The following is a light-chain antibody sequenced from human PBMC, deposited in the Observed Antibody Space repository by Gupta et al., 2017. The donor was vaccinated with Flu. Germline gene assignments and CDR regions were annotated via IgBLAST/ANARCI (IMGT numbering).Light chain of an antibody. Sequence: VITQSPLSLSVTLGQRASLSCRSSQSLVYSDGSSILDWFQHRPGQSPRRLIYGASHRESGVPDRISGSGSGAEFTLKISSVEAEDVGVYYCKQCKPWPRAFGQGTKVEIK. CDR2: GAS. CDR1: QSLVYSDGSSI. J-gene: IGKJ1*01. CDR3: KQCKPWPRA. V-gene: IGKV2-30*01.